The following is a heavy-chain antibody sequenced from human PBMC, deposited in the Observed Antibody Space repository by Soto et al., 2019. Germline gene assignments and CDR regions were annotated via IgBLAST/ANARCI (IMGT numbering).Heavy chain of an antibody. CDR1: GFTFSSYG. V-gene: IGHV3-30*18. CDR2: ISYDGSNK. D-gene: IGHD5-18*01. J-gene: IGHJ6*02. CDR3: AKDYGYSYGYSYYYYYGMDV. Sequence: QVQLVESGGGVVQPGRSLRLSCAASGFTFSSYGMHWVRQAPGKGLEWVAVISYDGSNKYYADSVKGRFTISRDNSKNTLYLQMNSLRAEDTAVYYRAKDYGYSYGYSYYYYYGMDVWGQGTTVTVSS.